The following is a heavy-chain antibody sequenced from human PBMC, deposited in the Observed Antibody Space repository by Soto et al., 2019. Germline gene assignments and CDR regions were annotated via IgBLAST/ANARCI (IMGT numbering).Heavy chain of an antibody. CDR3: AREGQLGPQFAY. V-gene: IGHV1-69*02. Sequence: QVQLVQYGAEVKKPGSSVKFSCKASGGTFSSYTISWVRQAPGQGLEWMGRIIPILGISNYAQKFQGRVTITTDKSTSKAYMELGSMRAEAPAGYYFAREGQLGPQFAYWGQGTLVTVSS. D-gene: IGHD6-6*01. CDR2: IIPILGIS. J-gene: IGHJ4*02. CDR1: GGTFSSYT.